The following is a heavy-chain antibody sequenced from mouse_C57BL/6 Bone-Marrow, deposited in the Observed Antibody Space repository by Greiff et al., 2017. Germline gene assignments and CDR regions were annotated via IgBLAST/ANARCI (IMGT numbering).Heavy chain of an antibody. CDR3: ARDALDYDYDEGWYFDV. CDR1: GFTFSDFY. D-gene: IGHD2-4*01. CDR2: SRNKANDYTT. J-gene: IGHJ1*03. Sequence: EVKLMESGGGLVQSGRSLRLSCATSGFTFSDFYMEWVRQAPGKGLEWIAASRNKANDYTTEYSASVKGRFIVSRDTSQSILYLQMNALRAEDTAIYYCARDALDYDYDEGWYFDVWGTGTTVTVSS. V-gene: IGHV7-1*01.